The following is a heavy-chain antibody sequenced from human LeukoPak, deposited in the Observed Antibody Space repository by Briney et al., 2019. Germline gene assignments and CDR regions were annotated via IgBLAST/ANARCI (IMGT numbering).Heavy chain of an antibody. CDR1: GFTFSAYA. J-gene: IGHJ3*02. V-gene: IGHV3-30*01. Sequence: GRSLRLSCAASGFTFSAYAMHWVRQAPGKGLECVAVISYDGSNKYYADSVKGRFTISGDKSKDTLYLQMNSLRPEDTAVYYCARGPGPIAGAKNPFDIWGQGTMVTVSS. CDR2: ISYDGSNK. CDR3: ARGPGPIAGAKNPFDI. D-gene: IGHD1-26*01.